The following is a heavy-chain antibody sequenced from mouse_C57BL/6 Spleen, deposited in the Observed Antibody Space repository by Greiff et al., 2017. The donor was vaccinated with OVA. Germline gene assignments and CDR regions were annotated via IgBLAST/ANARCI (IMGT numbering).Heavy chain of an antibody. CDR1: GYTFTDYY. CDR3: ASEAY. CDR2: INPNHGGT. Sequence: VQLKQSGPELVKPGASVKISCKASGYTFTDYYMNWVKQSHGKSLEWIGDINPNHGGTSYNKKLKGKATLTVDKSSSTAYLELRSLTSDDSAVYYCASEAYWGQGTLVTVSA. V-gene: IGHV1-26*01. J-gene: IGHJ3*01.